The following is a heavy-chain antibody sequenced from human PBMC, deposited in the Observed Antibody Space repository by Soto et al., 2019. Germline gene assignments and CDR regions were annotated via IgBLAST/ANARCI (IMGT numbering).Heavy chain of an antibody. J-gene: IGHJ4*02. CDR3: ARALVTTPPRTFDY. D-gene: IGHD2-21*02. Sequence: EVQLVESGGALVQPGGSLRLSCAVSGFSVSGTFMNWVRQATGKGLEWVAVIHSGGNTFYGDSVKGRFTISRDNSKNMVYLQMTSLRGADTAVYFCARALVTTPPRTFDYCGQGTLVTLSS. CDR1: GFSVSGTF. V-gene: IGHV3-66*01. CDR2: IHSGGNT.